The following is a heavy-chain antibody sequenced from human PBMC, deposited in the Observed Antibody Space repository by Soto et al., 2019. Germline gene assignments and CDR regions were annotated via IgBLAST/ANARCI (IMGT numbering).Heavy chain of an antibody. CDR1: GFSFTTDGMG. CDR3: AHVYWSASGTRYYFDY. CDR2: IYWDDDK. Sequence: QITLKESGPTLVKPTQTLTLTCTFSGFSFTTDGMGVGWISQPPGKALEWLALIYWDDDKRFSPSLKSRLTITKDASRNQVVITLTNMDPADTATYYCAHVYWSASGTRYYFDYWGQGTLVTVSS. V-gene: IGHV2-5*02. D-gene: IGHD1-7*01. J-gene: IGHJ4*02.